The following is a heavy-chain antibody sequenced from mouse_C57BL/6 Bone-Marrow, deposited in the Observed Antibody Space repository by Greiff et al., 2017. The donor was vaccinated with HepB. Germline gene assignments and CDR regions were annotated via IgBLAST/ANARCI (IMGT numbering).Heavy chain of an antibody. Sequence: QVHVKQPGAELVRPGSSVKLSCKASGYTFTSYWMHWVKQRPIQGLEWIGNIDPSDSETHYNQKFKDKATLTVDKSSSTAYMQLSSLTSEDSAVYYCARGYYGNSYAMDYWGQGASVTFSS. CDR3: ARGYYGNSYAMDY. CDR2: IDPSDSET. V-gene: IGHV1-52*01. J-gene: IGHJ4*01. CDR1: GYTFTSYW. D-gene: IGHD2-1*01.